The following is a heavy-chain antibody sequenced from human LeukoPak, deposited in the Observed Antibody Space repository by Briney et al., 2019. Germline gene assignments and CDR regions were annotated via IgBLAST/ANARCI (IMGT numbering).Heavy chain of an antibody. Sequence: GASVKVSCKASGYTFTSYGISWVRQAPGQGLEWMGWISAYNGNTNYAQKVQGRVTMTTDTSTSTAYMELRSLRSDDTAVYYCARAVVVAANTYFDYWGQGTLVTVSS. CDR1: GYTFTSYG. D-gene: IGHD2-15*01. CDR2: ISAYNGNT. J-gene: IGHJ4*02. V-gene: IGHV1-18*01. CDR3: ARAVVVAANTYFDY.